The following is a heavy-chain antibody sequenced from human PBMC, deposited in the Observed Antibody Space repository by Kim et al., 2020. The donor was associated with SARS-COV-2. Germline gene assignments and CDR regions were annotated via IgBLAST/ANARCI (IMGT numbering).Heavy chain of an antibody. CDR2: ISVHNGRT. CDR1: GYMFTTYG. Sequence: ASVKVSCKTSGYMFTTYGINWVRQAPGQGLEWMGWISVHNGRTNYAQKFQGRVTMTTDTSTTTAYMELRSLTSDDMAVYYCARGDNYGSTGYFLYWGQGTLVTVSS. V-gene: IGHV1-18*03. CDR3: ARGDNYGSTGYFLY. J-gene: IGHJ4*02. D-gene: IGHD3-9*01.